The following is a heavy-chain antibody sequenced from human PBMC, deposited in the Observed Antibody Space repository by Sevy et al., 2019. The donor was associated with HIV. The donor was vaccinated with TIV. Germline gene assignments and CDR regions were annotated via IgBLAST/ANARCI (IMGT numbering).Heavy chain of an antibody. D-gene: IGHD6-13*01. V-gene: IGHV3-13*01. CDR2: IGSAGDT. CDR3: ATARSSSWYPRSPLDV. J-gene: IGHJ6*02. CDR1: GFTFSSYD. Sequence: GGSLRLSCAASGFTFSSYDMHWVRQATGKGLEWVSAIGSAGDTYYPGAVKGRFTISRENAKNSLYLQMNSLRAGDTAVYYCATARSSSWYPRSPLDVWGQGTTVTVSS.